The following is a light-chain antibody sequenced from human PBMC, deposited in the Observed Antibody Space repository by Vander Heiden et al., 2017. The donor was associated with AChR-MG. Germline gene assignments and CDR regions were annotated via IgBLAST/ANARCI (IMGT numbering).Light chain of an antibody. V-gene: IGLV3-19*01. J-gene: IGLJ1*01. CDR3: NSRDSAGNHLVV. CDR2: GKN. Sequence: SSELTQDPAVSVALGQTVRITCQGDSLRNYYASWYQQKPGQAPVLVIYGKNNRPSGIPDRFFGSTSGNTASFTITGAQAEDEADYYCNSRDSAGNHLVVFGTGTKVTVL. CDR1: SLRNYY.